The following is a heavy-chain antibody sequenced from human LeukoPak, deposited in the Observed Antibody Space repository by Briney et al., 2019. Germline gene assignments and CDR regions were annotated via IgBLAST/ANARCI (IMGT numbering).Heavy chain of an antibody. CDR1: GFTFSSYS. D-gene: IGHD6-13*01. V-gene: IGHV3-21*01. Sequence: GGSLRLSCAASGFTFSSYSMNWVRQAPGKGLEWVSSISSSSSYIYYADSVKGRFTISRDNAKNSLYQQMNNLRAEDAAVYYCARDRSSSWYGGKRIDYWGQGTLVTVSS. J-gene: IGHJ4*02. CDR3: ARDRSSSWYGGKRIDY. CDR2: ISSSSSYI.